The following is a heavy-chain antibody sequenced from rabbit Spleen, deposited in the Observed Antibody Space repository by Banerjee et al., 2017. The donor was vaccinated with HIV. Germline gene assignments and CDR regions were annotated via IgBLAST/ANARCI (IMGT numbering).Heavy chain of an antibody. V-gene: IGHV1S40*01. D-gene: IGHD2-1*01. CDR2: IYAGSSGNT. CDR3: ARGFYTYDDYANFYGYYFNL. CDR1: GFSFGWNDY. Sequence: QSLEESGGDLVKPGASLTLTCTASGFSFGWNDYMCWVRQAPGKGLEWIVCIYAGSSGNTYYASWAKGRFTISKTSSTTMTLQMTSLTAADTATYFCARGFYTYDDYANFYGYYFNLWGPGTLVTVS. J-gene: IGHJ4*01.